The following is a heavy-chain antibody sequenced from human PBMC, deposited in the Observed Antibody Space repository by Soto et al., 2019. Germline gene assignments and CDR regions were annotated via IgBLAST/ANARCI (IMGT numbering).Heavy chain of an antibody. Sequence: WGSLRLSCAASGFTFSSYGMHWVRQAPGKGLEWVAVIWYDGSNKYYADSVKGRFTISRDNSKNTLYLQMNSLRAEDTAVYYCARELIAVAGTGAFDYWGQGTLVTVSS. J-gene: IGHJ4*02. CDR1: GFTFSSYG. D-gene: IGHD6-19*01. V-gene: IGHV3-33*01. CDR2: IWYDGSNK. CDR3: ARELIAVAGTGAFDY.